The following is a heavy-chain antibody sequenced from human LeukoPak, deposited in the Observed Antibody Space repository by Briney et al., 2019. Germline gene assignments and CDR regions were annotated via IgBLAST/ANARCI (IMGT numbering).Heavy chain of an antibody. J-gene: IGHJ5*02. V-gene: IGHV2-70*04. Sequence: SGPTLVNPTQTLTLTCTFSGFSLSTTGMRVSWIRQPPGRALEWLALIDWDDDKFYSTSLKTRLTISKDTSKNQVVLTMTNMDPVDTATYYWARTQGARFGETNWFDPWGQGTLVTVSS. CDR2: IDWDDDK. CDR3: ARTQGARFGETNWFDP. D-gene: IGHD3-16*01. CDR1: GFSLSTTGMR.